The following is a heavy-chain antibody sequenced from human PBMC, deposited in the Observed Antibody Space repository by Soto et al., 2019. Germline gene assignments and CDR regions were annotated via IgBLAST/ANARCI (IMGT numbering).Heavy chain of an antibody. Sequence: GGSLRLSCAASGFTFSSYSINWVRQAPGKGLEWVSYISSSSSTIYYADSVKGRFTISRDNAKNSLYLQMNSLRAEDTAVYYCARDRSTKGMGDYYGMDVWGQGTTVTAP. CDR1: GFTFSSYS. D-gene: IGHD3-16*01. J-gene: IGHJ6*02. CDR2: ISSSSSTI. V-gene: IGHV3-48*01. CDR3: ARDRSTKGMGDYYGMDV.